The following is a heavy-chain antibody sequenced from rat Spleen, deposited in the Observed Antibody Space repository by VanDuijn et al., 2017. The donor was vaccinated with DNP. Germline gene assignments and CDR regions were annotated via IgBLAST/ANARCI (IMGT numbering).Heavy chain of an antibody. CDR3: ARGSGTYYWYFDF. J-gene: IGHJ1*01. V-gene: IGHV5-25*01. CDR1: GFTFSNYY. CDR2: SSPSGSRT. D-gene: IGHD5-1*01. Sequence: EVQLVESGGGLVQPGRSMKLSCAASGFTFSNYYMAWVRQAPTKGLEWVAASSPSGSRTYYADSVKGRFTISRDNAKNTLYLQMNSLRSEDTATYYCARGSGTYYWYFDFWGPGTMVTVSS.